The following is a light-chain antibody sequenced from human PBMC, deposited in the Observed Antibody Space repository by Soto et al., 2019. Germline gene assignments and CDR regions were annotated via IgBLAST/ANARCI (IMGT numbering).Light chain of an antibody. CDR3: QQRNDWQVT. J-gene: IGKJ5*01. V-gene: IGKV3-11*01. CDR2: DVS. CDR1: QSVDSY. Sequence: PGERATLSFRASQSVDSYLAWYQQKPVQAPRLLIYDVSNRATGIPARFSGSGSGTDFTLTISSLEPGDFAVYYCQQRNDWQVTFGQGTRLEIK.